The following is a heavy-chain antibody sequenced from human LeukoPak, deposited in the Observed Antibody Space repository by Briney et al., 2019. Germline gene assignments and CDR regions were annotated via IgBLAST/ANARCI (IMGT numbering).Heavy chain of an antibody. CDR2: IYYSGST. CDR3: ARHITMVRGVRADHFDY. CDR1: GGSVSSGSDY. V-gene: IGHV4-61*01. J-gene: IGHJ4*02. Sequence: SETLSLTCTVSGGSVSSGSDYWSWIRQPPGKGLEWIGYIYYSGSTNYNPSLKSRVTLSVDTSKNQFSLELSSVTAADTAVYCCARHITMVRGVRADHFDYWGQGTLVTVSS. D-gene: IGHD3-10*01.